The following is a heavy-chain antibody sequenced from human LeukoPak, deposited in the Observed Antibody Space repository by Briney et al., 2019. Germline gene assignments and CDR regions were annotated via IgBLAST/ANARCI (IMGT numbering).Heavy chain of an antibody. CDR1: GFIFSNYG. CDR3: AKVAGGSYHDY. D-gene: IGHD1-26*01. Sequence: GGSLRLSCAASGFIFSNYGMYWVRQALGKGLEWVTFIRYDGGNKYYADSVKGRFTISRDNSKNTLYLQMNSLRAEDSAVYYCAKVAGGSYHDYWGQGTLVTVSS. CDR2: IRYDGGNK. V-gene: IGHV3-30*02. J-gene: IGHJ4*02.